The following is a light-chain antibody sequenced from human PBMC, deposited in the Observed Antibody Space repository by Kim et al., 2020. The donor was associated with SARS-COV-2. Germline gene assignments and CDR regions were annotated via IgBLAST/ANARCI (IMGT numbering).Light chain of an antibody. CDR3: QQYGSSPYT. Sequence: SPGEGATLSCRASQSVSSNYFAWYQQKPGQAPRLLVYGASTRPAGIPDRFTGSGSGTDFTLTINRLEPEDFAVYYCQQYGSSPYTFGQGTKLEIK. CDR2: GAS. V-gene: IGKV3-20*01. CDR1: QSVSSNY. J-gene: IGKJ2*01.